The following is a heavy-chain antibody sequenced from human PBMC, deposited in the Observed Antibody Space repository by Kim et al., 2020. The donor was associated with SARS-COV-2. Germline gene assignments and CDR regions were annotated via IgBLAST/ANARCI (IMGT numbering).Heavy chain of an antibody. D-gene: IGHD3-22*01. J-gene: IGHJ4*02. V-gene: IGHV3-9*01. CDR2: ISWNSGSI. CDR1: GFTFDDYA. Sequence: GGSLRLSCAASGFTFDDYAMHWVRQAPGKGLEWVSGISWNSGSIGYADSVKGRFTISRDNAKNSLYLQMNSLRAEDTALYYCAKVMGVETNYYDSRWGWLGYFDYWGQGTLVTVSS. CDR3: AKVMGVETNYYDSRWGWLGYFDY.